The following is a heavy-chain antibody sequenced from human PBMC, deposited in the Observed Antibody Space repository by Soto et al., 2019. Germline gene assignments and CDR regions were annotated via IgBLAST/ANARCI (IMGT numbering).Heavy chain of an antibody. V-gene: IGHV3-33*01. D-gene: IGHD3-3*01. CDR2: IWYDASKK. CDR1: EVTFSGLG. J-gene: IGHJ6*02. Sequence: PGVTLILWCAASEVTFSGLGLHRVRKAACKGLEWGSLIWYDASKKSYGDSVKGRFTISRDNSRNTVYLQMNSLRADDTAVYYCARDASYYSLWSGYYPSRNGMDVWGQGTTVTVSS. CDR3: ARDASYYSLWSGYYPSRNGMDV.